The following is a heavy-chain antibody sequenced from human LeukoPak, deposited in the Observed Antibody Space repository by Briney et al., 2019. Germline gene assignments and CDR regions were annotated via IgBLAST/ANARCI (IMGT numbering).Heavy chain of an antibody. J-gene: IGHJ4*02. Sequence: KPGGSLRLSCAVSGFTFSNAWMSWVRQAPGKGLEWVGRIKSKTDGGTTDYAAPVKGRFTISRDDSKNTLYLQMNSLKTEDTAVYYCTTFSGYDLVFDYWGQGTLVTVSS. D-gene: IGHD5-12*01. CDR2: IKSKTDGGTT. CDR1: GFTFSNAW. CDR3: TTFSGYDLVFDY. V-gene: IGHV3-15*01.